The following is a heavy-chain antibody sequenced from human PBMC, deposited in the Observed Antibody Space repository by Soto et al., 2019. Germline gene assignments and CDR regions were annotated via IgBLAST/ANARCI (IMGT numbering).Heavy chain of an antibody. CDR3: ARSRRGAYSSGLYSPSGHYNYGIDV. CDR2: IDPRDSYT. Sequence: PGESLKISCKGSGYTFTSYWITWVRQMPGKGLEWMGRIDPRDSYTNYSSSFQGHVTISVDKSINTAYLQWRGLEASGTAMYYCARSRRGAYSSGLYSPSGHYNYGIDVWGQGTKVTVSS. CDR1: GYTFTSYW. J-gene: IGHJ6*02. V-gene: IGHV5-10-1*01. D-gene: IGHD6-19*01.